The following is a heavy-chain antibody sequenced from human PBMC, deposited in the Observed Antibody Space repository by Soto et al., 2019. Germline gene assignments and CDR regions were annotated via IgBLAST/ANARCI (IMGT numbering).Heavy chain of an antibody. CDR3: ARDHVGPYSSSSGY. D-gene: IGHD6-6*01. V-gene: IGHV1-18*01. CDR2: ISAYNGNT. Sequence: GASVTVSCKASGYTFTSYGISWVRQAPGQGLEWMGWISAYNGNTNYAQKLQGRVTMTTDTSTSTAYMELRSLRSDDTAVYYCARDHVGPYSSSSGYWGQGTLVTVSS. J-gene: IGHJ4*02. CDR1: GYTFTSYG.